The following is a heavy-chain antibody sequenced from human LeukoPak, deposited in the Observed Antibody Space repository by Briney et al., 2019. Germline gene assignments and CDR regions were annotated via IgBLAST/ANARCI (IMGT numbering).Heavy chain of an antibody. CDR1: GFTFSSYA. J-gene: IGHJ4*02. CDR3: ARTEYGSGSYHNKGYFDY. D-gene: IGHD3-10*01. Sequence: HPGGSLRLSCAASGFTFSSYAMHWVRQAPGKGLEWVAVISYDGSNKYYADSVKGRFTISRDNSKNTLYLQMNSLRAEDTAVYYCARTEYGSGSYHNKGYFDYWGQGTLVTVSS. CDR2: ISYDGSNK. V-gene: IGHV3-30*04.